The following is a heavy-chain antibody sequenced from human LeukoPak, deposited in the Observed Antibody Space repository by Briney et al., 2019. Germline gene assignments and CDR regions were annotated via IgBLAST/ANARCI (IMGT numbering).Heavy chain of an antibody. Sequence: EASVKVSCKASGYTFTSYDINWARQATGQGLEWMGWMNPNSGNTGYAQKFQGRVTMTRNTSISTAYMELSSLRSEDTAVYYCARARYCSGGSCSESRPSNWFDPWGEGTLVTVSS. J-gene: IGHJ5*02. CDR3: ARARYCSGGSCSESRPSNWFDP. V-gene: IGHV1-8*01. CDR1: GYTFTSYD. D-gene: IGHD2-15*01. CDR2: MNPNSGNT.